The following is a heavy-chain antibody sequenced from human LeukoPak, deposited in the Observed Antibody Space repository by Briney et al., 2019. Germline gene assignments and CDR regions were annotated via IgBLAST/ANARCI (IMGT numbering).Heavy chain of an antibody. Sequence: GGSLRLSCAASGFTFSSYAMSWVRQAPGKGLEWVSAISGSGGSTYYADSVKGRFTISRDNSKNTLYLQMNSLRAEDTAVYCCAKVAALYYDFWSGYYASYYFDYWGQGTLVTVSS. CDR3: AKVAALYYDFWSGYYASYYFDY. CDR1: GFTFSSYA. D-gene: IGHD3-3*01. J-gene: IGHJ4*02. V-gene: IGHV3-23*01. CDR2: ISGSGGST.